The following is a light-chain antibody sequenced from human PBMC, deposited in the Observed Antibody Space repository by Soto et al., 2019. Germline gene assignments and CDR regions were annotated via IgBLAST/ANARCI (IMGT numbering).Light chain of an antibody. CDR1: QSISSW. V-gene: IGKV1-5*01. J-gene: IGKJ3*01. Sequence: DLQMTQSPSTLSASVGDRVTITCRASQSISSWLAWYQQKPGKAPKLLIYDASSLESGVPSRFSGSGSGTEFTLTISSLQPVDFATYYCQQYNSYQFTFGPGTKVDIK. CDR2: DAS. CDR3: QQYNSYQFT.